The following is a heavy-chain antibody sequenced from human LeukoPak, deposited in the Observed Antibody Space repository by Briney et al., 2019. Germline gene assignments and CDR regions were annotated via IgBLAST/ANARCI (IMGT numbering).Heavy chain of an antibody. CDR3: AKDRGLVVVTWDFDY. V-gene: IGHV3-30*02. Sequence: GGSLRLSCAASGFTFSSYGMHWVRQAPGKGLEWVAFIRYDGSNKYYADSVKGRFTISRDNSKNTLYLQMNSLRAEDTAVYYCAKDRGLVVVTWDFDYWGQGTLVTVSS. CDR1: GFTFSSYG. CDR2: IRYDGSNK. D-gene: IGHD2-21*02. J-gene: IGHJ4*02.